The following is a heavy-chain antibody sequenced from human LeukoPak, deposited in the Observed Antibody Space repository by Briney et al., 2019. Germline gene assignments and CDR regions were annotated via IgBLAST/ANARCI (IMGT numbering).Heavy chain of an antibody. Sequence: PGGSLRLSCAASGFTFSIYAMSCPRQAPGRGLEWVSAISDSGGDTYYADSVKGRLTISRDKSKNTLYLQMNSLRAEDTAVYYCAKRGYSYGQFDYWCQGTLVTVSS. CDR1: GFTFSIYA. CDR2: ISDSGGDT. CDR3: AKRGYSYGQFDY. D-gene: IGHD5-18*01. V-gene: IGHV3-23*01. J-gene: IGHJ4*02.